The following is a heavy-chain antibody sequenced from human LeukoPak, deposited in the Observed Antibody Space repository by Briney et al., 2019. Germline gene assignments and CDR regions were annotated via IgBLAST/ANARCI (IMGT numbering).Heavy chain of an antibody. CDR3: ARGIAVAGALDY. V-gene: IGHV3-33*01. CDR2: IWYDGSNK. J-gene: IGHJ4*02. D-gene: IGHD6-19*01. Sequence: PGGSLRLSCAASGFTFSSYGMHWVRQAPGKGLEGVAVIWYDGSNKYYADSVKGRFTISGDNSMNTLYLQMNSLRAEDTAVYYCARGIAVAGALDYWGQGTLVTVSS. CDR1: GFTFSSYG.